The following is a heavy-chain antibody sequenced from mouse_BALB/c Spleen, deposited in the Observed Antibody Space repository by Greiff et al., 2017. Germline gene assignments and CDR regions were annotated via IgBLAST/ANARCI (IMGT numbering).Heavy chain of an antibody. CDR2: ISSGGSYT. D-gene: IGHD3-2*02. CDR3: TRDQETFAY. V-gene: IGHV5-6-4*01. CDR1: GFTFSSYT. J-gene: IGHJ3*01. Sequence: EVQGVESGGGLVKPGGSLKLSCAASGFTFSSYTMSWVRQTPEKRLEWVATISSGGSYTYYPDSVKGRFTISRDNAKNTLYLQMSSLKSEDTAMYYCTRDQETFAYWGQGTLVTVSA.